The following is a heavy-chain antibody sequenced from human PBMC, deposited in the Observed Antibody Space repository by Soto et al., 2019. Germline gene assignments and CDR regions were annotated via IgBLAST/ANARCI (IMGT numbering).Heavy chain of an antibody. J-gene: IGHJ4*02. CDR2: IYYSGST. V-gene: IGHV4-31*03. Sequence: QVQLQESGPGLVKPSQTLSLTCTVSGGSISSGGYYWSWIRQHPGKGLEWIGYIYYSGSTSYNPSLKSRVTTSVDTSKNKFSLKLSSVTAADTAVYYCARSVGATSVDYWGQGTLVTVSS. D-gene: IGHD1-26*01. CDR1: GGSISSGGYY. CDR3: ARSVGATSVDY.